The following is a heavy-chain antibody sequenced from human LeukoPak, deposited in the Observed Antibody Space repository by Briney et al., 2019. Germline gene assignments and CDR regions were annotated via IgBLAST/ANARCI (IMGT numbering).Heavy chain of an antibody. CDR1: GFTFSSYA. CDR2: ISGSGGST. CDR3: AEAGGVAAYNYFDY. Sequence: GGSLRLSCAASGFTFSSYAMSWVRQAPGKWLEWVSPISGSGGSTYYADSVKGRFTISRDNSKNTLYLQMNSLRAEDTAVYYCAEAGGVAAYNYFDYWGQGTLVSVSS. V-gene: IGHV3-23*01. J-gene: IGHJ4*02. D-gene: IGHD6-13*01.